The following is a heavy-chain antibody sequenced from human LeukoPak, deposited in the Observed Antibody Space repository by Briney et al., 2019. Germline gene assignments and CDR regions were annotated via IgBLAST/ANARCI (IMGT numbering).Heavy chain of an antibody. D-gene: IGHD3-9*01. CDR3: AKALLRYFDWLSPYYYGMDV. CDR2: ISYDGSNK. CDR1: GFTFSSYG. V-gene: IGHV3-30*18. J-gene: IGHJ6*02. Sequence: GGSLRLSCAASGFTFSSYGMHWVRQAPGKGLEWVAVISYDGSNKYYADSVKGRFTISRDNSKNTLYPQMNSLRAEDTAVYYCAKALLRYFDWLSPYYYGMDVWGQGTTVTVSS.